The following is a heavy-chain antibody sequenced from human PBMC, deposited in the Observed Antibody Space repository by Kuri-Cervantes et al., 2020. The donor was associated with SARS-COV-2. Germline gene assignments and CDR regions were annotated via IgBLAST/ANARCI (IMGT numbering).Heavy chain of an antibody. J-gene: IGHJ5*02. Sequence: SETLSLTCTVSGGSISGHYWSWIRQPPGKGLEWIGYVYYSGTISYNPSLKSRVTISVDTSKNQFSLKLSSVTAADTAVYYCARAGVGATNWFDPWGQGTLVTVSS. CDR1: GGSISGHY. V-gene: IGHV4-59*11. CDR3: ARAGVGATNWFDP. CDR2: VYYSGTI. D-gene: IGHD1-26*01.